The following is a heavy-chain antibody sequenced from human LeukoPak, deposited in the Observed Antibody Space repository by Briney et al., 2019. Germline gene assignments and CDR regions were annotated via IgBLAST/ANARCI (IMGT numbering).Heavy chain of an antibody. J-gene: IGHJ4*02. D-gene: IGHD1-26*01. CDR2: IYYSGST. V-gene: IGHV4-59*08. Sequence: SETLSLTCTVSGGSISSYYWSWIRQPPGKGLEWIGYIYYSGSTNYNPSLKSRVALSVDTSKNQFSLRLSSVTAADTAVYYCARHLSGGSYPLDYWGQGTLVTVSS. CDR3: ARHLSGGSYPLDY. CDR1: GGSISSYY.